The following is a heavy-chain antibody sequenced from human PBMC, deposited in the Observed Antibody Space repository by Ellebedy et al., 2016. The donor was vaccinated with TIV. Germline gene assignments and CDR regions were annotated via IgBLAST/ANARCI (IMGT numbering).Heavy chain of an antibody. D-gene: IGHD6-13*01. CDR1: GFTFSSYG. J-gene: IGHJ6*02. V-gene: IGHV3-30*03. CDR3: TRDEVYSSSWYAYYYYGMDV. CDR2: ISYDGSNK. Sequence: PGGSLRLSCAASGFTFSSYGMHWVRQAPGKGLEWVAVISYDGSNKYYADSVKGRFTISTDNSKNTLYLQMNSLRAEDTAVYYCTRDEVYSSSWYAYYYYGMDVWGQGTTVTVSS.